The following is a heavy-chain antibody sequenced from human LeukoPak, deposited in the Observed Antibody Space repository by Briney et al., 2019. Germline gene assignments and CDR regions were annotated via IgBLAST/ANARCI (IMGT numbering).Heavy chain of an antibody. CDR1: GYTFTSYD. D-gene: IGHD2-2*02. CDR3: ARALREKYQLLYVLYYYYYMDV. Sequence: GASVKVSCKASGYTFTSYDINWVRQATGQGLEWMGWMNPNSGITGYAQKFQGRVTMTRNTSISTAYMELSSLRSEDTAVYYCARALREKYQLLYVLYYYYYMDVWGKGTTVTVSS. J-gene: IGHJ6*03. CDR2: MNPNSGIT. V-gene: IGHV1-8*01.